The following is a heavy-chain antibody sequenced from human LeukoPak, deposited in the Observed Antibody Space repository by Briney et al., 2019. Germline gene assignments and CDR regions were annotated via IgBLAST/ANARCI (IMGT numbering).Heavy chain of an antibody. V-gene: IGHV3-48*03. J-gene: IGHJ4*02. CDR1: GFTFSTSE. Sequence: GGSLRLSCAASGFTFSTSEMNWVRQAPGTGLEWVSYISGSGTITYYADSVKGRFTISRDNAKNSLYLQMHSLRAEDMAVYYCARDGCSGTSCFDYWGPGTLVTVSS. CDR3: ARDGCSGTSCFDY. D-gene: IGHD2-2*01. CDR2: ISGSGTIT.